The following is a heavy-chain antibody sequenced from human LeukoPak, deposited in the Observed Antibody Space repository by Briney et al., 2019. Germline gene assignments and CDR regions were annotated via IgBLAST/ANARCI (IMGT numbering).Heavy chain of an antibody. J-gene: IGHJ4*02. Sequence: ASVTVSCKASGYTFTSYGISWVRQAPGQGLEWMGWISAYNGNTNYAQKLQGRVTMTTDTSTSTAYMELRSLRSDDTAVYYCARKYYYDSSGYYYGYWGQGTLVTVSS. D-gene: IGHD3-22*01. CDR1: GYTFTSYG. CDR2: ISAYNGNT. V-gene: IGHV1-18*01. CDR3: ARKYYYDSSGYYYGY.